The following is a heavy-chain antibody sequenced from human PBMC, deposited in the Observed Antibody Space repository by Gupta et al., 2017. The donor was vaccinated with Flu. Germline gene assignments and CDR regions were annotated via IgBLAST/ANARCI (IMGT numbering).Heavy chain of an antibody. CDR1: GFPFDDFA. J-gene: IGHJ5*02. V-gene: IGHV3-9*01. CDR2: IAWNGGVL. Sequence: EGQLEESGGGLVEPGGSLRLSCEASGFPFDDFALPWIRQVQGKGLEWVAGIAWNGGVLGYGDSVAGRCFITKDNDKKYLYLQMNGLKVEDTDLYYCKRSLDSRPPRVFGPMVNHWLDPWGQGTPVPVSS. D-gene: IGHD3-16*01. CDR3: KRSLDSRPPRVFGPMVNHWLDP.